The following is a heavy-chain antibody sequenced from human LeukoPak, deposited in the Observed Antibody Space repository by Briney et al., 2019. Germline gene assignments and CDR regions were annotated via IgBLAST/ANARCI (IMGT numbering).Heavy chain of an antibody. CDR1: GGSISSGGYY. D-gene: IGHD4-17*01. Sequence: SQTLSLTCTVSGGSISSGGYYWSWIRQHPGKGLEWIGCIYYSGRTYYNPSLKGRVTISVDTSKNQFSLKLSSVTAADTAVYHCARVRDGDYGYIGFDPWGQGTLVTVSS. CDR3: ARVRDGDYGYIGFDP. CDR2: IYYSGRT. V-gene: IGHV4-31*03. J-gene: IGHJ5*02.